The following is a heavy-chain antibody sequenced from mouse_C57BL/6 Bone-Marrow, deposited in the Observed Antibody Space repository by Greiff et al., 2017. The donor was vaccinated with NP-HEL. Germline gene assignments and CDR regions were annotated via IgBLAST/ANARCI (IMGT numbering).Heavy chain of an antibody. D-gene: IGHD1-1*01. J-gene: IGHJ3*01. CDR2: IYPRSGNT. CDR3: ATFITTVVPFAY. CDR1: GYTFTSYG. Sequence: QVQLQQSGAELARPGASVKLSCKASGYTFTSYGISWVKQRTGQGLEWIGEIYPRSGNTYYNEKFKGKATLTADKSSSTAYMELRSLTSEDSAVYFCATFITTVVPFAYWGQGTLVTVSA. V-gene: IGHV1-81*01.